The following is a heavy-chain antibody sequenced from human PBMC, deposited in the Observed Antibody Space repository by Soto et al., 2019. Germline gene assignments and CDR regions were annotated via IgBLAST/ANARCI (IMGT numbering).Heavy chain of an antibody. J-gene: IGHJ4*02. V-gene: IGHV3-9*01. CDR1: GFTFDDYA. CDR3: AKDRGTYYFGSGNWFDY. CDR2: ISWDSGSI. Sequence: ESGGGLVQPGRSLRLSCAASGFTFDDYAMHWVRQAPGKGLEWVSGISWDSGSIGYADSVKGRFTISRDNAKNPLYLQMNRLSSEDTALYYCAKDRGTYYFGSGNWFDYWGQGTLVTVS. D-gene: IGHD3-10*01.